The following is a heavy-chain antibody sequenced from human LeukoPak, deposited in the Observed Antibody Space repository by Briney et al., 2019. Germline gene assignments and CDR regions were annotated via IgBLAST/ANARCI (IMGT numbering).Heavy chain of an antibody. D-gene: IGHD4-23*01. CDR2: INPNSSVT. CDR3: ARERGGNSPFDS. J-gene: IGHJ4*02. CDR1: GYTITGYY. Sequence: ASVKVSCKTSGYTITGYYMHWVRQAPGPGLEWMGWINPNSSVTNYAQRFQGRVTMTRDTSISAAYMELRWLTSDDTAVYYCARERGGNSPFDSWGQGTLVTVSS. V-gene: IGHV1-2*02.